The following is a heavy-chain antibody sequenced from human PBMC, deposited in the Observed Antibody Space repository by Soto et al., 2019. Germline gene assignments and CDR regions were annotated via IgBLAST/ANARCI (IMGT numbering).Heavy chain of an antibody. CDR3: TRNGIAVAEN. J-gene: IGHJ4*02. Sequence: EVQLVESGGGVVRPGGSLRLSCAASGFNFDDYGMTWVRQGPGKGLEWVSAIDWNGANTGYADSVKGRFTIFTDTAKNSLYLHMRGLRADDTALYYCTRNGIAVAENWGQGTLVTVSS. D-gene: IGHD6-19*01. V-gene: IGHV3-20*04. CDR1: GFNFDDYG. CDR2: IDWNGANT.